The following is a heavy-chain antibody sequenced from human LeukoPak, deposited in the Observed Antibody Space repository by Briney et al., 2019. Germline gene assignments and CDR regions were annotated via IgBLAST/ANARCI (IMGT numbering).Heavy chain of an antibody. Sequence: SETLSLTCAVYGGSFSGYYWSWIRQPPGKGLEWIGEIYHSGSTNYNPSLKSRVTISVDKSKNQFSLKLSSVTAADTAVYYCARGRPSSGSYYFDYYYGMDVWGQGTTVTVSS. J-gene: IGHJ6*02. V-gene: IGHV4-34*01. D-gene: IGHD3-10*01. CDR2: IYHSGST. CDR1: GGSFSGYY. CDR3: ARGRPSSGSYYFDYYYGMDV.